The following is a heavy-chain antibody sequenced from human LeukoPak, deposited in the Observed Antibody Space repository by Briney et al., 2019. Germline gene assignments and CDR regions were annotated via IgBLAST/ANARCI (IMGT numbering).Heavy chain of an antibody. CDR2: ISSSSSYM. D-gene: IGHD3-22*01. CDR3: AREAGYYYDSSGTLSDY. V-gene: IGHV3-21*01. J-gene: IGHJ4*02. CDR1: GFSFSSYS. Sequence: GGSLRLSCAASGFSFSSYSMNWVRQAPGKGLEWASSISSSSSYMYYADSVKGRFTISRDNAKNSLYLQMNSLRAEDTAVYYCAREAGYYYDSSGTLSDYWGQGTLVTVSS.